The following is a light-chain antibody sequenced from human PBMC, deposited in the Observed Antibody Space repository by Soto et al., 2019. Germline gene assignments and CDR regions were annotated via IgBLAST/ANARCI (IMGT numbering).Light chain of an antibody. V-gene: IGLV3-1*01. CDR2: QDS. CDR3: QAWDSSTGGV. Sequence: SYELTQPPSVSVSPGQTASITRSGDKLGDKYACWYQQKPGQSPVLVIYQDSKRPSGIPERFSGSNSGNTATLTISGTQAMDEADYYCQAWDSSTGGVFGGGTKLTVL. J-gene: IGLJ2*01. CDR1: KLGDKY.